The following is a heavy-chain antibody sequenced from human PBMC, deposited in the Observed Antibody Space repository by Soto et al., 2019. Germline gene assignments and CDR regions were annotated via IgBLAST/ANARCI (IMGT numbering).Heavy chain of an antibody. Sequence: GGSLRLSCAASGFTFSSYAMSWVRQAPGKGLEWVSAISGSGGSTYYADSVKGRFTISRDNSKNTLYLQMNSLRAEDTAVYYCAKWVHVVVPAAIRGSWYYYGMDVWGQWPTVTGSS. J-gene: IGHJ6*02. CDR2: ISGSGGST. D-gene: IGHD2-2*02. CDR1: GFTFSSYA. CDR3: AKWVHVVVPAAIRGSWYYYGMDV. V-gene: IGHV3-23*01.